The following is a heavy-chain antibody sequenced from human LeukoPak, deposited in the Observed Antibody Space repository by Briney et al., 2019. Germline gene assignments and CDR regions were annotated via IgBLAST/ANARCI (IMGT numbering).Heavy chain of an antibody. Sequence: GGSLRLSCAASGFTVSSNYMSWFRQAPGKGLEWVSVIYSGGSTYYADSVKGRFTISRDNSKNTLYLQMNSLRAEDTAVYYCAREFGDSSGYLFDYWGQGTLVTVSS. J-gene: IGHJ4*02. CDR3: AREFGDSSGYLFDY. D-gene: IGHD3-22*01. CDR2: IYSGGST. V-gene: IGHV3-66*02. CDR1: GFTVSSNY.